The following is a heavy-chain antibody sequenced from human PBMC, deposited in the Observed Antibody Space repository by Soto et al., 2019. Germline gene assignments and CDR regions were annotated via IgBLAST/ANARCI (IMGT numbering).Heavy chain of an antibody. V-gene: IGHV4-4*02. CDR3: AREIVTAGGNNYFDP. D-gene: IGHD2-21*02. J-gene: IGHJ5*02. CDR2: VYHTGDT. CDR1: GGTVASSHW. Sequence: QVQLQESGPRLVQPSESLSLTCGVSGGTVASSHWWSWVRQSPGRGLEWIGNVYHTGDTNFNPSLQSRVTFSVDKSNNQFALRLTSVTAADTAVYFCAREIVTAGGNNYFDPWGPGTLGTVSS.